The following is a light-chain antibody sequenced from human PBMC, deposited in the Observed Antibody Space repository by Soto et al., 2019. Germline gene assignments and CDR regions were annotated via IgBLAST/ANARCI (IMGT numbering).Light chain of an antibody. CDR3: QQYGSSRT. V-gene: IGKV3-20*01. Sequence: EIVLTQSPGILSLSPGERATLSCRASQSVSNNYLAWYQQKPGQAPRLLIYGASSRATGIPDRFSGSGSGTDFTLTISRLEPEDFAVYYCQQYGSSRTFGQRTKVDIK. J-gene: IGKJ1*01. CDR1: QSVSNNY. CDR2: GAS.